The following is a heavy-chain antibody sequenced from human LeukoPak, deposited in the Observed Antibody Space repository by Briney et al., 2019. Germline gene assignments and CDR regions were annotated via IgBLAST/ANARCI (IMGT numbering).Heavy chain of an antibody. Sequence: ASVTVSCKASGYTFTSYDINWVRQATGQGREWMGWMNPNSGNTGYAQKFQGRVTMTRNTSISTAYMELSSLRSEDTAVYYCARTQGPYYYYYYMDVWGKGTTVTVSS. CDR3: ARTQGPYYYYYYMDV. CDR1: GYTFTSYD. V-gene: IGHV1-8*01. J-gene: IGHJ6*03. CDR2: MNPNSGNT.